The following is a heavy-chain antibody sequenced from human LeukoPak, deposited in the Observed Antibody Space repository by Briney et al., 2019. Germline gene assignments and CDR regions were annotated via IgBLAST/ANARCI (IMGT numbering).Heavy chain of an antibody. CDR1: GFTFSSYG. V-gene: IGHV3-30*02. CDR2: IRYDGSNK. Sequence: GGSLRLSRAASGFTFSSYGMHWVRQAPGKGLEWVAFIRYDGSNKYYADSVKGRFTISRDNSKNTLYLQMNSLRAEDTAVYYCAKAEDYVWGSYRSFDYWGQGTLVTVSS. CDR3: AKAEDYVWGSYRSFDY. D-gene: IGHD3-16*02. J-gene: IGHJ4*02.